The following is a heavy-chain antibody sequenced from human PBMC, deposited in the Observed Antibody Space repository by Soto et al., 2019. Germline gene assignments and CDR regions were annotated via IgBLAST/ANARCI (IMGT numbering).Heavy chain of an antibody. CDR3: ARDERVGATTFDY. V-gene: IGHV3-21*01. CDR1: GFTFSRYS. D-gene: IGHD1-26*01. CDR2: ISSSSSYI. J-gene: IGHJ4*02. Sequence: GGSLRLSCAASGFTFSRYSMNWVRQAPGKGLEWVSSISSSSSYIYYADSVKGRFTISRDNAKNSLYLQMNSLRAEDTAVYYCARDERVGATTFDYWGQGTLVTVSS.